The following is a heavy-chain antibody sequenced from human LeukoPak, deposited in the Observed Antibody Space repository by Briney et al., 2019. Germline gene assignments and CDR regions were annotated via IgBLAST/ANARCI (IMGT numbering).Heavy chain of an antibody. Sequence: PSETLSLTCAVSGYCISGGYYWGWIRQPPGKGLEWIGSIHHSGSTYYNPSLKSRITISIDTSKNQFSLKLSSVTAADTAVYFCARRNYGDYDYWGQGTLVTVSS. CDR1: GYCISGGYY. CDR2: IHHSGST. D-gene: IGHD4-17*01. CDR3: ARRNYGDYDY. V-gene: IGHV4-38-2*01. J-gene: IGHJ4*02.